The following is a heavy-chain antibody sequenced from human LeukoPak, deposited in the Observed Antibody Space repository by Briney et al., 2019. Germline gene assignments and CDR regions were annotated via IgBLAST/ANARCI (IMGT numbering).Heavy chain of an antibody. CDR1: GGTFSSYA. CDR2: IIPILGIA. CDR3: ARDVFWSGYSHLFDY. Sequence: SVKVSCKASGGTFSSYAISWVRQAPGQGLGWMGRIIPILGIANYAQKFQGRVMITADKSTSTAYMELSSLRSEDTAVYYCARDVFWSGYSHLFDYWGQGTLVTVSS. J-gene: IGHJ4*02. D-gene: IGHD3-3*01. V-gene: IGHV1-69*04.